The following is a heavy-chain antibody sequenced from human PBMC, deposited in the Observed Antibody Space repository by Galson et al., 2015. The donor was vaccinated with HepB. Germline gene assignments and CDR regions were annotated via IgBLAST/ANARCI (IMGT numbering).Heavy chain of an antibody. CDR3: TRSWAIRFNWFDP. D-gene: IGHD4-17*01. J-gene: IGHJ5*02. CDR1: GFTFGDYA. Sequence: SLRLSCAASGFTFGDYAMSWFRQAPGKGLEWVGFIRSKAYGGTTGYAASVKGRFIISRDDSKSIAYLQMNSLKTEDTAVYYCTRSWAIRFNWFDPWGQGTLVTVSS. V-gene: IGHV3-49*03. CDR2: IRSKAYGGTT.